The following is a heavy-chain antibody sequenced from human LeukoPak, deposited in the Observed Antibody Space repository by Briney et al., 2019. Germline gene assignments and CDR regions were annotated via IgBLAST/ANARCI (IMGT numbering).Heavy chain of an antibody. CDR1: GVTFATYG. V-gene: IGHV3-30*02. CDR3: AKVLPLTFYYMDV. J-gene: IGHJ6*03. CDR2: VRYDGIDK. Sequence: GSLRLSCAASGVTFATYGMHWVRQAPGKGLEWVAFVRYDGIDKYYGGSVKGRFTISRDNSKNTLYLQMNSLRVEDTAVYFCAKVLPLTFYYMDVWGQGTTVTVS.